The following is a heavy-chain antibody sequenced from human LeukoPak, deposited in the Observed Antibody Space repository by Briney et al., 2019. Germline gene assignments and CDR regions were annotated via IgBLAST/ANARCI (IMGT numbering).Heavy chain of an antibody. V-gene: IGHV1-69*04. J-gene: IGHJ4*02. D-gene: IGHD6-13*01. CDR1: GGTFSSYA. Sequence: SVKVSCKASGGTFSSYAISWVRQAPGQGLEWMGRIIPILGIANYAQKFQGRVTITADKSTSTAYMELSSLRSEDTAVYYCARGTVGRSSSWSGLPDYWGQGTLVTVSS. CDR2: IIPILGIA. CDR3: ARGTVGRSSSWSGLPDY.